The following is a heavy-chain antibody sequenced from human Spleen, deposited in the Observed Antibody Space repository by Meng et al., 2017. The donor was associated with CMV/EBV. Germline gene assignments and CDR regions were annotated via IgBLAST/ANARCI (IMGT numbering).Heavy chain of an antibody. CDR3: ARGFGASTEDFDY. CDR2: ISRSGNTI. V-gene: IGHV3-48*03. CDR1: RFTFSSYT. J-gene: IGHJ4*02. Sequence: GGSLRLSCEASRFTFSSYTMNWVRQAPGKGLEWVSYISRSGNTIYYADSVKGRFTISRDNAKNSLYLQMHSLRAEDTAVYYCARGFGASTEDFDYWGQGTLVTVSS. D-gene: IGHD3-3*01.